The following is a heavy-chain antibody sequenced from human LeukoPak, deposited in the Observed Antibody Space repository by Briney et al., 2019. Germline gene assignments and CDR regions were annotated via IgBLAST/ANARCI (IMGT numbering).Heavy chain of an antibody. J-gene: IGHJ6*03. CDR2: ISSSGSTI. CDR1: GFTFSSYE. CDR3: ARLSSKWRGNYYMDV. D-gene: IGHD3-10*01. V-gene: IGHV3-48*03. Sequence: PGGSLRLSCAASGFTFSSYEMNWVRQAPGKGLEWVSYISSSGSTIYYADSVKGRFTISRDNAKNSLYLQMNSLRAEDTAVYYCARLSSKWRGNYYMDVWGKGTTVTVSS.